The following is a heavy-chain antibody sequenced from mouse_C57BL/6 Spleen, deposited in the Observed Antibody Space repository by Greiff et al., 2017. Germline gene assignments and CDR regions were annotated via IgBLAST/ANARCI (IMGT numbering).Heavy chain of an antibody. J-gene: IGHJ4*01. Sequence: QVQLQQSGPELVKPGASVKLSCTASGYAFSSSWMNWVKQRPGKGLEWIGRIYPGDGDTNYTGKFKGKATLTADKSTSTAYMQLSRLKSEDSAVDFCARSGNDGAMDYWGQGTSVTVSS. CDR3: ARSGNDGAMDY. CDR2: IYPGDGDT. V-gene: IGHV1-82*01. CDR1: GYAFSSSW. D-gene: IGHD2-3*01.